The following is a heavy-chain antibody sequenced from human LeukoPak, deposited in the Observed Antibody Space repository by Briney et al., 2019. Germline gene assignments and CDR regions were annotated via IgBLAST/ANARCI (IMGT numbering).Heavy chain of an antibody. V-gene: IGHV3-13*01. D-gene: IGHD1-26*01. CDR2: ISLVGDT. CDR3: ARAHVGAGLAFDF. CDR1: GFSFNNYD. Sequence: GGSLRLSCAASGFSFNNYDMHWVRQTTGKRLEWVSAISLVGDTYYPASVKGRITVSRDSAKNSLYLQMNSLRAGDTALYYCARAHVGAGLAFDFWGRGTMVTVSS. J-gene: IGHJ3*01.